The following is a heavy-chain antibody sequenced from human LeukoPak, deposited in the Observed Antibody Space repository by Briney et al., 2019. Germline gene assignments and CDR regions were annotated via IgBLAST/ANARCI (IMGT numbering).Heavy chain of an antibody. J-gene: IGHJ6*02. Sequence: GRSLRLSCAASGFTFSSYAMHWVRQAPGKGLEWVAVISYDGSNKYYADSVKGRFTISRDNSKNTLYLQMNSLRAEDTAVYYCARSTNVALLRGYGMDVWGQGTTVTVS. D-gene: IGHD3-10*01. CDR2: ISYDGSNK. CDR1: GFTFSSYA. CDR3: ARSTNVALLRGYGMDV. V-gene: IGHV3-30*04.